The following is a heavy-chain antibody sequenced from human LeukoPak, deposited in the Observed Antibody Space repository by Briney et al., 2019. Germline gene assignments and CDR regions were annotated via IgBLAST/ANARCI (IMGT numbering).Heavy chain of an antibody. CDR2: ISSSSSYI. D-gene: IGHD5-12*01. CDR3: AREMGGYPFDY. V-gene: IGHV3-21*01. Sequence: GGPLRLSCAASGFTFSNYNMNWVRQAPGKGLEWVSSISSSSSYIYYADSVKGRFTISRDNAKNSLYLQMNSLRAEDTAVYYCAREMGGYPFDYWGQGTLVTVSS. CDR1: GFTFSNYN. J-gene: IGHJ4*02.